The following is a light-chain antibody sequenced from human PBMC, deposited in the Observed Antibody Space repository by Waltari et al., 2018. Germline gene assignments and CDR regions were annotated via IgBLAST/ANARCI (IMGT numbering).Light chain of an antibody. Sequence: QSAPTQPAYASGSPGQSITIPCTVSSSDAGSQSYVSWYQQFPDRAPKLMIYDVTNRPSGVSNRFSGSKSANTASLTISGLQPEDEADYYCASYIPGSTLVFGGGTKLTVL. CDR3: ASYIPGSTLV. J-gene: IGLJ3*02. CDR1: SSDAGSQSY. V-gene: IGLV2-14*01. CDR2: DVT.